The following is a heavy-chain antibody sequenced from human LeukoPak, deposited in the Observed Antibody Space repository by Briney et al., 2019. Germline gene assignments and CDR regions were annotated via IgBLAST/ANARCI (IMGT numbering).Heavy chain of an antibody. Sequence: SETLSLTCAVYGGSFSGYYWSWIRQPPGKGLEWIGEINHSGSTNYNPSLKSRVTISVDTSKNQFSLKLSSVTAADTAVYYCARVDYGGSSVIWDYWGQGTLVTVSS. CDR3: ARVDYGGSSVIWDY. CDR2: INHSGST. D-gene: IGHD4-23*01. V-gene: IGHV4-34*01. CDR1: GGSFSGYY. J-gene: IGHJ4*02.